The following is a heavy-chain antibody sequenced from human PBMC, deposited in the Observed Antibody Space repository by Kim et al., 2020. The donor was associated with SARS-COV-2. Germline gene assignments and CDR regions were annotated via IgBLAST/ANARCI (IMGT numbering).Heavy chain of an antibody. V-gene: IGHV3-43D*03. Sequence: GGSLRLSCAASGFTFDDYAMHWVRQAPGKGLEWVSLISWDGGSTYYADSVKGRFTISRDNSKNSLYLQMNSLRAEDTALYYCAKDIGYDYYGSGSYFAQPTNYYYGMDVWGQGTTVTVSS. J-gene: IGHJ6*02. D-gene: IGHD3-10*01. CDR2: ISWDGGST. CDR1: GFTFDDYA. CDR3: AKDIGYDYYGSGSYFAQPTNYYYGMDV.